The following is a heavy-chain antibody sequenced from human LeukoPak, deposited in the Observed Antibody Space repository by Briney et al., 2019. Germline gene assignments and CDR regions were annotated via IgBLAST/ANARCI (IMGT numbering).Heavy chain of an antibody. V-gene: IGHV4-59*01. CDR3: GRYSKYLASSGYYVDH. CDR1: GGPISSYY. D-gene: IGHD3-22*01. Sequence: KPSETLSLTCTVSGGPISSYYWSWTRQPPGKGLEYIGYIYYSGNTNYNPSLKSRVTISVDTSKNQFSLKLSSVTAADTAVYYCGRYSKYLASSGYYVDHWGQGISVTVSS. CDR2: IYYSGNT. J-gene: IGHJ4*02.